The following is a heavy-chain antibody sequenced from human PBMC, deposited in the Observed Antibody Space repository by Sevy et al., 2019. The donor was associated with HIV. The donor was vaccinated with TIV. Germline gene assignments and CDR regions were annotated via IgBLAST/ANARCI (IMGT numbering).Heavy chain of an antibody. CDR1: GFTFSANW. D-gene: IGHD3-16*01. CDR2: IKADGSDK. V-gene: IGHV3-7*01. CDR3: AHETFGRFES. Sequence: GGFLRLSCAASGFTFSANWMNWVRQAPGKGLEWVANIKADGSDKHYVDSVEGRFTISTDNAKNLLFLQMNSLRVEDTAVYYCAHETFGRFESWGQGTLVTVSS. J-gene: IGHJ4*02.